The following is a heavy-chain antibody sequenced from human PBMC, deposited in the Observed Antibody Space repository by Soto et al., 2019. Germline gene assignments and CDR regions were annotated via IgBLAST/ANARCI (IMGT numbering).Heavy chain of an antibody. Sequence: EVQLVESGGALVQPGGSLRLSCAASGFTFTSHWMHWVRQAPGKGLVWVSRLNSDGSSRYYGDSMKGRFTISRDNANNTVYLQMNSLRDEDTAVYYCARGLKNKYGRDVWGQGTTVTVSS. V-gene: IGHV3-74*01. J-gene: IGHJ6*02. CDR2: LNSDGSSR. CDR1: GFTFTSHW. CDR3: ARGLKNKYGRDV.